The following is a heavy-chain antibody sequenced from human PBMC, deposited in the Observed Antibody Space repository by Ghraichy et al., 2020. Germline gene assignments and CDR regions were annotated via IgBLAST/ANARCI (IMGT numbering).Heavy chain of an antibody. J-gene: IGHJ4*02. V-gene: IGHV3-9*01. CDR3: VAVTSPGPLDY. D-gene: IGHD3-16*01. CDR2: ISWNSGSI. Sequence: GGSLRLSCAASGFTFDDYAMHWVRQAPGKGLEWVSGISWNSGSIGYADSVKGRFTISRDNAKNSLYLQMNSLRAEDTALYYCVAVTSPGPLDYWGQGPLVTVSP. CDR1: GFTFDDYA.